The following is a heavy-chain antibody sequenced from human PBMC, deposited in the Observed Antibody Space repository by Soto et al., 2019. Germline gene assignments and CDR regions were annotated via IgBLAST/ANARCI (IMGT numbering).Heavy chain of an antibody. CDR3: TLGWFGEFVYYFDY. J-gene: IGHJ4*02. Sequence: QVQLVQSGAEVKKPGASVKVSCKTSGYTFTTYGISWVRQAPGQGLEWMGWISPYNGNTKYAQKLQGRVTMTADTYTSTAYRDLRILTSDDTAVYYCTLGWFGEFVYYFDYWGQGTLVTVSS. V-gene: IGHV1-18*01. CDR2: ISPYNGNT. CDR1: GYTFTTYG. D-gene: IGHD3-10*01.